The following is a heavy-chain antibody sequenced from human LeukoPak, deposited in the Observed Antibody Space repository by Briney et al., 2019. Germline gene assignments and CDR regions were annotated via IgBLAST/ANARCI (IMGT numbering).Heavy chain of an antibody. V-gene: IGHV3-23*01. CDR1: GFTFSSYG. J-gene: IGHJ4*02. CDR2: ISGSGGST. CDR3: AKGYYGSGRGPVDY. Sequence: QAGGSLRLSCAASGFTFSSYGMSWVRQAPGKGPEWVSAISGSGGSTYYADSVKGRFTISRDNSKNTLYLQMNSLRAEDTAVYYCAKGYYGSGRGPVDYWGQGTLVTVSS. D-gene: IGHD3-10*01.